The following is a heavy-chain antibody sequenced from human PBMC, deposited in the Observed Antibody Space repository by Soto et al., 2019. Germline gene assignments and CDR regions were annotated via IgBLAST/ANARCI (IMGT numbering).Heavy chain of an antibody. V-gene: IGHV3-33*01. Sequence: QIQLVESGGGVVQPGRSLRLSCAASGFTINTYGFNWVRQAPGKGLEWVAVIWYDGNTKYYADSVKGRFTISRDNLKNTLYLQMNSLTAEDTAVYYCARPLVAPVAGPYYYGMDVWGQGTTVTVSS. CDR2: IWYDGNTK. CDR3: ARPLVAPVAGPYYYGMDV. D-gene: IGHD6-19*01. CDR1: GFTINTYG. J-gene: IGHJ6*02.